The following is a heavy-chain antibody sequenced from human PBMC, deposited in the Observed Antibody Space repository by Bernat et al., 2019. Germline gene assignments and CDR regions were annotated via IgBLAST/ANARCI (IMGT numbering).Heavy chain of an antibody. Sequence: QVQLQESGPGLVKPSQTLSLTCTVSGGSISSGGYYWSWIRQHPGKGLEWIGYIYYSGGTYYNPSLKSRVTISVDTSKNQFSLKLRYATAAGTAVYYCERAGRRRANWDPPQEWGQGTLVTVSS. J-gene: IGHJ4*02. D-gene: IGHD1-1*01. CDR2: IYYSGGT. CDR1: GGSISSGGYY. V-gene: IGHV4-31*03. CDR3: ERAGRRRANWDPPQE.